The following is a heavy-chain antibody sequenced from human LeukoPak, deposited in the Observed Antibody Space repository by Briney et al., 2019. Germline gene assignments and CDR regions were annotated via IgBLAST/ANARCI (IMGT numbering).Heavy chain of an antibody. V-gene: IGHV4-31*03. D-gene: IGHD3-10*01. CDR2: IYYSGST. J-gene: IGHJ5*02. Sequence: SETLSLTCTVSGGSISSGGYYWSWIRQHPGKGLEWVGYIYYSGSTYYNPSLKSRVTISVDTSKNQFSLKLSSVTAADTAVYYCARFYYGSGSYYNGGWFDPWGQGTLVTVSS. CDR1: GGSISSGGYY. CDR3: ARFYYGSGSYYNGGWFDP.